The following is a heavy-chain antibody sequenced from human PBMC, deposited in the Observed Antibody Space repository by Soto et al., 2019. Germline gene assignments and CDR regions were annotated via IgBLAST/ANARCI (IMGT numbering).Heavy chain of an antibody. CDR3: ARGPRLSSNCTGAS. Sequence: PGEYLILSCAVSGFTFSPYWMHWVRQVPGKGLTWVSRISDDGSTATYADSVKGRFIISRDNAKNTLYLEMNTLRADDSGLYDCARGPRLSSNCTGASWGRGT. D-gene: IGHD2-8*01. CDR2: ISDDGSTA. CDR1: GFTFSPYW. V-gene: IGHV3-74*01. J-gene: IGHJ4*02.